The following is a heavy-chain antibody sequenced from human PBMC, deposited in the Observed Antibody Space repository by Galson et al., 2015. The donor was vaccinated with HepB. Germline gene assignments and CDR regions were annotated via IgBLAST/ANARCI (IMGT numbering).Heavy chain of an antibody. J-gene: IGHJ6*02. V-gene: IGHV3-53*01. CDR1: GFTVSSNN. D-gene: IGHD1-26*01. CDR3: ARDRVVGATGYYYGMDV. CDR2: IYSGGST. Sequence: SLRLSCAASGFTVSSNNMSWVRQAPGKGLEWGSVIYSGGSTYYADSVKGRFTISRDNSKNTLYLQMNSLRAEDTAVYYCARDRVVGATGYYYGMDVWGQGTMVTVSS.